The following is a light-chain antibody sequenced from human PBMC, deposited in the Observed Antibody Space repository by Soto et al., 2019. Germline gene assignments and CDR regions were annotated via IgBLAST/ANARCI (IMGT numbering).Light chain of an antibody. CDR3: QQHSDWPLT. J-gene: IGKJ4*01. CDR1: QSVSSS. V-gene: IGKV3-11*01. Sequence: EIVLIQSPATLSLSPGERATLSCRASQSVSSSLAWYQQNPGQAPRLLIFDASNRATVIPVRFSGSGSGTDFTLTISSLEPEDFTVDYCQQHSDWPLTFGGGTRVEIK. CDR2: DAS.